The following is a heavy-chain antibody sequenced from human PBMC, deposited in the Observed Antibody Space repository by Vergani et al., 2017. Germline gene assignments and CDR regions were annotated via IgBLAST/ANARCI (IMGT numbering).Heavy chain of an antibody. CDR3: ARDLVVPAALGYYGMDV. CDR1: GYTFTSYG. D-gene: IGHD2-2*01. CDR2: ISAYNGNT. V-gene: IGHV1-18*01. J-gene: IGHJ6*02. Sequence: QVQLVQSGAEVKKPGASVKVSCKASGYTFTSYGISWVRQAPGQGLEWMGWISAYNGNTNYAQKLQGRVTMTIDTSTSTAYMELRSLRSDDTAVYYCARDLVVPAALGYYGMDVWGQGTTVTVSS.